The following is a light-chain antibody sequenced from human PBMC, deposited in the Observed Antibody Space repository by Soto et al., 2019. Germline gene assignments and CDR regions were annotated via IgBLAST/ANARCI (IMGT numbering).Light chain of an antibody. CDR3: SSYTRSSNYV. CDR1: SSDVGGYNY. J-gene: IGLJ1*01. V-gene: IGLV2-14*01. CDR2: EVS. Sequence: QSVLTQPASVSGSPGQSITISCTGTSSDVGGYNYVSWYQQHPGKAPKLMIYEVSNRPSGVSNRFSGSKSGNTASLTISGLQAEDEADYYCSSYTRSSNYVFGHGTKVTVX.